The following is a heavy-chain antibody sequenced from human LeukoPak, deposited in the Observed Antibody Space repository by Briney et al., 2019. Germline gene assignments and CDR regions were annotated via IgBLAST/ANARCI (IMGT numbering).Heavy chain of an antibody. D-gene: IGHD3-22*01. CDR2: ISGSGGST. J-gene: IGHJ4*02. CDR1: GITLSNYG. V-gene: IGHV3-23*01. CDR3: AKRGVVIRVILVGFHKEAYYFDS. Sequence: GGSLRLSCAVSGITLSNYGMSWVRQPPGKGLEWVAGISGSGGSTNYTDSGKGRFTISRDNPKNTLYLQMNSLRVEDTAVYFCAKRGVVIRVILVGFHKEAYYFDSWGQGARVTVSS.